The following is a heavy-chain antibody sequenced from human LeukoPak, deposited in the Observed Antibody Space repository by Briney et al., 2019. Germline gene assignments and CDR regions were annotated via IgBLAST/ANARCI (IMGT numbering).Heavy chain of an antibody. D-gene: IGHD3-10*01. Sequence: PGGSLRLSCAASGFTFSSYAMSWVRQAPGKGLEWVSAISGSGGSTYYADSVKGRFTISRDNSKNTLYLQMNSLRAEDTAVYYCAKDLRTVWFEEFPIGIHDYWGQGTLVTVSS. CDR2: ISGSGGST. J-gene: IGHJ4*02. CDR1: GFTFSSYA. V-gene: IGHV3-23*01. CDR3: AKDLRTVWFEEFPIGIHDY.